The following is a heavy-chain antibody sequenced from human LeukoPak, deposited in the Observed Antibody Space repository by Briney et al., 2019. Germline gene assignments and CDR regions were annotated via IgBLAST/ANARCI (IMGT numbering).Heavy chain of an antibody. D-gene: IGHD6-13*01. V-gene: IGHV4-34*01. CDR1: GGSFSGYY. J-gene: IGHJ5*02. Sequence: SETLSLTCAVYGGSFSGYYWSWIRQPPGKGLEWIGEINHSGSTNYNPSIKSRVTISVDTSKNQFSLNLTSVTGAATAVYYCARLYIGGYSRSTNYNWFDPWGEGNLVTVSS. CDR3: ARLYIGGYSRSTNYNWFDP. CDR2: INHSGST.